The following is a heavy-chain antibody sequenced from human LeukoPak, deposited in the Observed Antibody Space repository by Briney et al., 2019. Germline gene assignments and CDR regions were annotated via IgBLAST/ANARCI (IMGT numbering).Heavy chain of an antibody. Sequence: GGSLRLSCAASGFTFSSYGMHWVRQSPGKGLEWVAFIRYDGSSKYYADSVKGRFTISRDNSKNTLYLQMNSLRAEDTAVYYCARRAGAYSHPYDYWGQGTLVTVSS. CDR1: GFTFSSYG. D-gene: IGHD4/OR15-4a*01. J-gene: IGHJ4*02. CDR2: IRYDGSSK. V-gene: IGHV3-30*02. CDR3: ARRAGAYSHPYDY.